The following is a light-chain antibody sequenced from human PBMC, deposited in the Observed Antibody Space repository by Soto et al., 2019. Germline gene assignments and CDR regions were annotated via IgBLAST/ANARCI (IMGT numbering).Light chain of an antibody. Sequence: IQMTQSPSSLSASVGDRVTITCRASQGIKNDLGWYQQKPGKAPKVLIYDVSTLKSGVPSRFSGSASATEFTLSISSLQPDDFATYYCQQYKSYWTFGQGTKVDNK. CDR3: QQYKSYWT. V-gene: IGKV1-17*01. CDR2: DVS. J-gene: IGKJ1*01. CDR1: QGIKND.